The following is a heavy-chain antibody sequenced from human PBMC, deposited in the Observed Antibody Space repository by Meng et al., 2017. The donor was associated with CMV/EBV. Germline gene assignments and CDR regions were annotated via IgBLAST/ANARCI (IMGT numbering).Heavy chain of an antibody. CDR1: GFTFSDYY. CDR2: ISSSGSNI. D-gene: IGHD3-10*01. CDR3: ARDDLPTTVYYGSGIRHASIDY. V-gene: IGHV3-11*04. Sequence: SCAASGFTFSDYYMSWIRQAPGEGLEWVSYISSSGSNIYYADSVKGRFTISRDNAKNSLYLQMNSLRAEDTAVYYCARDDLPTTVYYGSGIRHASIDYWGQGTLVTVSS. J-gene: IGHJ4*02.